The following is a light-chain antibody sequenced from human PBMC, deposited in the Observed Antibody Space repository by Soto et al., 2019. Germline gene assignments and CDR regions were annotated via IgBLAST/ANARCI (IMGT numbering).Light chain of an antibody. J-gene: IGLJ2*01. V-gene: IGLV2-18*02. CDR1: STDVGSYDR. CDR2: EVS. CDR3: TSYTSTSTFV. Sequence: QSVLTQPPSVSGSPGQSVTISCTGTSTDVGSYDRVSWYQQPPGTAPKLLIYEVSNRPSGVPDRFSGSKSGNTASLTISGLQAGDEADYYCTSYTSTSTFVFGGGTKLTVL.